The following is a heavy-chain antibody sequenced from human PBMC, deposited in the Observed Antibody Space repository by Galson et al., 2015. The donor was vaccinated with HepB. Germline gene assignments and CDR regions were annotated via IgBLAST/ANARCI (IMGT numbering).Heavy chain of an antibody. CDR2: ISAYNGNT. J-gene: IGHJ6*02. D-gene: IGHD3-3*01. CDR3: ARYYDFWRSVSRYYGMDV. V-gene: IGHV1-18*04. Sequence: SVKVSCKASGYTFTSYGISWVRQAPGQGLEWMGWISAYNGNTNYAQKLQGRVTMTTDTSTSTAYMELRSLRSDDTAVYYCARYYDFWRSVSRYYGMDVWGQGTTVTVSS. CDR1: GYTFTSYG.